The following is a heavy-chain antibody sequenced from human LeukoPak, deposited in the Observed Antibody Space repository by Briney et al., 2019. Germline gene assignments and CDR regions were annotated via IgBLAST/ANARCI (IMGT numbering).Heavy chain of an antibody. D-gene: IGHD6-6*01. CDR2: INTNTGNP. V-gene: IGHV7-4-1*02. Sequence: ASVKVSCKASGYTFTNYAMNWVRQAPGQGLAWMGWINTNTGNPTYAQGFTGRFVFSLDTSVSTAYLQISSLKAEDTAVYYCARDGGEQLVPPNWFDLWGQGTLVTVSS. CDR1: GYTFTNYA. CDR3: ARDGGEQLVPPNWFDL. J-gene: IGHJ5*02.